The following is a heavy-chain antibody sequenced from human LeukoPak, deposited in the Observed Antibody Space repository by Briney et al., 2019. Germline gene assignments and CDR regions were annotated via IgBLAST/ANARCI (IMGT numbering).Heavy chain of an antibody. CDR2: IYYSGST. CDR3: ASIAVAGSWVDY. V-gene: IGHV4-59*01. D-gene: IGHD6-19*01. J-gene: IGHJ4*02. Sequence: PSETLSLTCTVSGGSISSYYWSWIRQPPGKGLEWIGYIYYSGSTNYNPSLKSRVTISVDTSKNQFSLKLSSVTAADTAVYYCASIAVAGSWVDYWGQGTLVTVSS. CDR1: GGSISSYY.